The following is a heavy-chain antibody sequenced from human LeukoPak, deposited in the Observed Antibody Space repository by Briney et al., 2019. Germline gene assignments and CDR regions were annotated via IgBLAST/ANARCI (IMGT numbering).Heavy chain of an antibody. J-gene: IGHJ4*02. CDR3: ARRAGAYSHPYDY. CDR2: IKQDGSER. CDR1: GFTFSSYW. V-gene: IGHV3-7*03. Sequence: GGSLRLSCAGAGFTFSSYWMSWVRQAPGKGLEWVANIKQDGSERYYLDSVKGRFTLSRDNARNLLYLQMNSLRAEDTAVYYCARRAGAYSHPYDYWGQGTLVTVSS. D-gene: IGHD4/OR15-4a*01.